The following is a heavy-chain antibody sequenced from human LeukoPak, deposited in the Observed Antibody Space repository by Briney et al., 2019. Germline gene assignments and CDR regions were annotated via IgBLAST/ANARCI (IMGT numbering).Heavy chain of an antibody. CDR2: IRYGGSNK. D-gene: IGHD3-22*01. Sequence: GGSLRLSCAASGFSFSSYGMHWVRQAPGKGLEWVAFIRYGGSNKYYADSVKGRFTISRDNSKNTLYLQMNSLRAEDTAVYYCAKADRRWATYYYDTSGYYYDYWGQGTLVTVSS. CDR3: AKADRRWATYYYDTSGYYYDY. J-gene: IGHJ4*02. CDR1: GFSFSSYG. V-gene: IGHV3-30*02.